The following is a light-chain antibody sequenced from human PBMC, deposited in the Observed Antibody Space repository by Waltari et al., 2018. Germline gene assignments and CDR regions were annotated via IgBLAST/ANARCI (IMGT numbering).Light chain of an antibody. V-gene: IGKV3-15*01. CDR1: QSVNTN. Sequence: ETLMTQSPGTLSVSPGERATLSCRASQSVNTNLAWYQQKPGQAPRLLIYGASTRATDIPARFSGSGSGTEFTLTISSLQSEDFAIYYCQQYNNWPPGTFGQGTKVEIK. J-gene: IGKJ1*01. CDR3: QQYNNWPPGT. CDR2: GAS.